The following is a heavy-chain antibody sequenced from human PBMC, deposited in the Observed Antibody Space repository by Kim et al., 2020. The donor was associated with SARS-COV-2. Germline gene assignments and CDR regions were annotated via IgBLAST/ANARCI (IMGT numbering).Heavy chain of an antibody. CDR2: IDASGSYI. V-gene: IGHV5-10-1*01. CDR1: GYRFNAYW. D-gene: IGHD2-2*01. J-gene: IGHJ5*02. Sequence: GESLKISCQGSGYRFNAYWISWVRQMPGKGLEWMGRIDASGSYINYSPSFQGHVVLSTDKSIDTAYLLWSSLRASDTAIYYCARHSVDGGWFDLWGQGTLVTVSS. CDR3: ARHSVDGGWFDL.